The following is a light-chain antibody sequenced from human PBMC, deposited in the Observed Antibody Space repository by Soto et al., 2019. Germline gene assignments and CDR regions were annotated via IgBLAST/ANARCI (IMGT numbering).Light chain of an antibody. J-gene: IGKJ2*01. V-gene: IGKV3-11*01. CDR3: QQRSYGYT. Sequence: IVLTQSPVTLSLSPGERATLSCRASQHISTFLAWYQHKVGQAPRLLIFDASKRATGTPARFSGSGSGTDFTLTISSLEPEDFAVYYWQQRSYGYTFGQGTKLEI. CDR2: DAS. CDR1: QHISTF.